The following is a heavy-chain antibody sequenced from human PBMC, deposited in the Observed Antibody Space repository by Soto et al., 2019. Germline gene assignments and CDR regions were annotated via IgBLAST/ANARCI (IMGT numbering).Heavy chain of an antibody. D-gene: IGHD6-13*01. CDR2: IHYSGTT. J-gene: IGHJ3*01. CDR1: CGSMRNYC. CDR3: ADGEWSSTSEKAEYVAV. Sequence: SATLSLTCTFSCGSMRNYCWTWIRQPPVKGLEWIGYIHYSGTTSFFPSYNPSLRSRVTISEDTSKNQFSLKLLSVTTADTAVSLWADGEWSSTSEKAEYVAVWG. V-gene: IGHV4-59*01.